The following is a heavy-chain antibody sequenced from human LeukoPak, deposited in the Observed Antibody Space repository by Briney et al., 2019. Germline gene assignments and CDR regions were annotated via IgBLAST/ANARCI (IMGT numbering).Heavy chain of an antibody. CDR3: ARVRSSSWYHFGDYYMDV. J-gene: IGHJ6*03. Sequence: PGGSLRLSCAASGFTFSTYGMSWVRQAPGKGLEWVSVIHSGGSTYYADSVKGRFTISRDNSKNTLYLQMNSLRAEDTAVYYCARVRSSSWYHFGDYYMDVWGKGTTVTVSS. V-gene: IGHV3-66*01. CDR1: GFTFSTYG. D-gene: IGHD6-13*01. CDR2: IHSGGST.